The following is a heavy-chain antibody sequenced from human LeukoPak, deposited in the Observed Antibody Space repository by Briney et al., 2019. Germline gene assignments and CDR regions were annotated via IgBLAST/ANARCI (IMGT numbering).Heavy chain of an antibody. CDR3: AKDRAFGDYFES. V-gene: IGHV3-30*02. CDR2: IRYDGTNK. CDR1: GFTFSSYS. J-gene: IGHJ5*01. D-gene: IGHD2-21*02. Sequence: QAGGSLRLSCAASGFTFSSYSMNWVRQAPGKGLEWVAFIRYDGTNKQYLDSVKARFTISRDNSNNMLYLQMNSLRPEDTGVYYCAKDRAFGDYFESWGQGTLVTVSS.